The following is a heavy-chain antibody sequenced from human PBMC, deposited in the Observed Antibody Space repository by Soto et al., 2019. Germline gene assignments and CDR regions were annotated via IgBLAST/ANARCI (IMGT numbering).Heavy chain of an antibody. CDR3: ARHSGYYDFWGGSQAWGYFDY. J-gene: IGHJ4*02. V-gene: IGHV4-31*03. CDR2: IYYSGST. CDR1: GGSISSGGYY. D-gene: IGHD3-3*01. Sequence: SETLSLTCTVSGGSISSGGYYWSWIRQHPGKGLEWIGYIYYSGSTYYNPSLKSRVTISVDTSKNQFSLKLSSVTAADTAVYYCARHSGYYDFWGGSQAWGYFDYWGQGTLVTVSS.